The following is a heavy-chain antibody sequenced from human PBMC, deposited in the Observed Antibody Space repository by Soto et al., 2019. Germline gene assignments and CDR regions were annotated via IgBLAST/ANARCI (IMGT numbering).Heavy chain of an antibody. Sequence: SETLSLTCTVSGGSFTGYYWSWIRQPPGKGLEWIGEINHSGSTNYNPSLKSRVTISVDTSKNQLSLKLSSVTAADTAVYYCARGMGAENTFYYYYGMDVWGQGTTVTVSS. CDR2: INHSGST. J-gene: IGHJ6*02. CDR1: GGSFTGYY. D-gene: IGHD3-16*01. V-gene: IGHV4-34*01. CDR3: ARGMGAENTFYYYYGMDV.